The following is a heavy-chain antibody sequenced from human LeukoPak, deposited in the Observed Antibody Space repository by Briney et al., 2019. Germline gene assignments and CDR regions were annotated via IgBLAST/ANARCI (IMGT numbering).Heavy chain of an antibody. D-gene: IGHD5-24*01. V-gene: IGHV3-21*04. Sequence: GGSLRLSCAASGFTFSSYSMNWVRQAPGKGLEWVSSISSSSSYIYYADSVKGRFTISRDNSKNTLYLQMNSLRAEDTAVYYCAKVSRDGYNYEGYFDYWGQGTLVTVSS. CDR2: ISSSSSYI. J-gene: IGHJ4*02. CDR3: AKVSRDGYNYEGYFDY. CDR1: GFTFSSYS.